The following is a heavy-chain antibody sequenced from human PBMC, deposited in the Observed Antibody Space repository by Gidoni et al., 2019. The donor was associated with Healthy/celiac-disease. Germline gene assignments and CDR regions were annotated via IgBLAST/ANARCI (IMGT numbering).Heavy chain of an antibody. CDR1: GFTFSSYG. CDR2: IWYDGSNK. J-gene: IGHJ6*03. CDR3: ATYSNNYYYYYYMDV. D-gene: IGHD4-4*01. V-gene: IGHV3-33*01. Sequence: QVQLVESGGGVVQPGRSLRLSCAASGFTFSSYGMHWVRQAPGKGLEWVAVIWYDGSNKYYADSVKGRFTISRDNSKNTLYLQMNSLRAEDTAVYYCATYSNNYYYYYYMDVWGKGTTVTVSS.